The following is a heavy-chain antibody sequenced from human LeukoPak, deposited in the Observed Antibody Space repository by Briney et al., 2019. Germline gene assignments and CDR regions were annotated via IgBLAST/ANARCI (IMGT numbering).Heavy chain of an antibody. D-gene: IGHD3-22*01. CDR3: ARGLDDSSGPFATYFDY. CDR2: ISYSGST. J-gene: IGHJ4*02. Sequence: SETRSLTCAVSGGSISSSSYYWGWIRQPPGKGLEWIGSISYSGSTNYNPSLKSRVTISVDTSKNQFSLKLSSVTAADTAVYYCARGLDDSSGPFATYFDYWGQGTLVTVSS. V-gene: IGHV4-39*07. CDR1: GGSISSSSYY.